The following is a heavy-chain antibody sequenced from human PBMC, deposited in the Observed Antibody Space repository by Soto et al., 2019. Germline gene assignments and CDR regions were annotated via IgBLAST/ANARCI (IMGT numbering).Heavy chain of an antibody. CDR3: VVAAQPNDFDY. J-gene: IGHJ4*02. CDR1: GYTFTSYG. CDR2: ISAYNGNT. D-gene: IGHD2-15*01. V-gene: IGHV1-18*01. Sequence: GASVKVSCKASGYTFTSYGISWVRQAPGQGLEWMGWISAYNGNTNYAQKLQGRVTMTTDTSTSTAYMELRSLRSDDTAVYYCVVAAQPNDFDYRDPGPLVTGSS.